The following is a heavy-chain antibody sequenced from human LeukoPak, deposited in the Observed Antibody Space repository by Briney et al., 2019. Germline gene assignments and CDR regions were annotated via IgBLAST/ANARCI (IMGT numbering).Heavy chain of an antibody. CDR2: ISHDGSEK. CDR3: ARDGTAAGLYFDL. CDR1: GFTFTDYC. J-gene: IGHJ4*01. D-gene: IGHD6-13*01. V-gene: IGHV3-7*01. Sequence: GGSLGLSCAVSGFTFTDYCMSWVRQAPGKGPEWVAGISHDGSEKSYVDSMKGRFTIYRDNTKNSLSLQLNGLRAEDTAVYYCARDGTAAGLYFDLWGQGTLVTVSS.